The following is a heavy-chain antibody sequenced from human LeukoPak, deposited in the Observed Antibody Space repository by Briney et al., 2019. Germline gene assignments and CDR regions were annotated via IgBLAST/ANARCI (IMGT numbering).Heavy chain of an antibody. V-gene: IGHV1-18*01. CDR2: ISVYNGNT. CDR3: ARDEYSGSYSYGMDV. J-gene: IGHJ6*02. Sequence: ASVKVSCKASGYTFTNYGISWVRQAPGQGLEWMGWISVYNGNTKYAQKLQDRVTMTTDIYTTTAYMELRSLRSDDTAVYYCARDEYSGSYSYGMDVWGQGTTVTVSS. D-gene: IGHD1-26*01. CDR1: GYTFTNYG.